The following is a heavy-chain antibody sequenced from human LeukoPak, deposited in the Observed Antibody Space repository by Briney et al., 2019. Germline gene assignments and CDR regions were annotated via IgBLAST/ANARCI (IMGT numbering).Heavy chain of an antibody. D-gene: IGHD3-22*01. CDR1: GFTFSTYA. CDR3: AKDDSSGYYYIDY. CDR2: ISYDGSSK. J-gene: IGHJ4*02. V-gene: IGHV3-30*18. Sequence: GGSLRPSCAASGFTFSTYAMHWVRQAPGKGLEWVALISYDGSSKYYEDSVKGRFSLPRDNSKNTLYLQMNSLRVEDTAVYYCAKDDSSGYYYIDYLGQGTLVTVSS.